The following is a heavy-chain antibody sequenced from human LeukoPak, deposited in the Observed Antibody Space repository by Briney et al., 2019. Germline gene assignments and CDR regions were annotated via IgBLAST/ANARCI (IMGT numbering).Heavy chain of an antibody. J-gene: IGHJ6*02. CDR3: AGDLRSMDV. CDR2: IFIGDIA. Sequence: GGSLRLSCAASGFTFSSYEMNWVRQAPGKGLEWVSLIFIGDIASYADSVKGRFTISRDNSKNTLYLQMNSLRAEDTAVYYCAGDLRSMDVWGQGTTVTVSS. D-gene: IGHD1-26*01. V-gene: IGHV3-66*01. CDR1: GFTFSSYE.